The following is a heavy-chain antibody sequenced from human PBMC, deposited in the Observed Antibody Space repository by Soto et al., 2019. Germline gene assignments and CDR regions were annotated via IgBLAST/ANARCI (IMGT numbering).Heavy chain of an antibody. Sequence: QITLKESGPTLVKPTQTLTLTCTFSGFSLSTHTVGVAWIRQPPGKALEWLALIYWDEDKRYSPSLKSRLTITQDTSKNQVVLTMTNMDPVDTATYYCAHIGPIDYRGYNFEFWGQGILVTVSS. D-gene: IGHD5-12*01. CDR3: AHIGPIDYRGYNFEF. CDR2: IYWDEDK. V-gene: IGHV2-5*02. CDR1: GFSLSTHTVG. J-gene: IGHJ4*02.